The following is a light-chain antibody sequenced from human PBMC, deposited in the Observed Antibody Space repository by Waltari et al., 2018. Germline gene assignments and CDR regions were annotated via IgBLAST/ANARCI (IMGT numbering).Light chain of an antibody. Sequence: QSALTQAPSASGTPGQRVTISCSGSSFNIGSNDVNWYHQVPGTAPQLLIFGKNQRPSGVPDLFSCSRSGTSVSRAISGLQSGDEGGYYCAWWDDRLNGVVFGGGTQLTVL. CDR1: SFNIGSND. V-gene: IGLV1-44*01. J-gene: IGLJ7*01. CDR3: AWWDDRLNGVV. CDR2: GKN.